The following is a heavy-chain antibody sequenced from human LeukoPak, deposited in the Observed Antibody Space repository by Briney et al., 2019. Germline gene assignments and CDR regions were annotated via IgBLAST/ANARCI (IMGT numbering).Heavy chain of an antibody. CDR1: GGSIRIYY. V-gene: IGHV4-59*08. CDR2: VYYSGST. Sequence: SDTLSLTCTLSGGSIRIYYWSWIRQPPGEGLECIGYVYYSGSTNYNPSLKSRVTISVDTSKNQFSLKLSSVTAADTAVYYCARQTLWFGELGFDAFDIWGQGTMVTVSS. D-gene: IGHD3-10*01. CDR3: ARQTLWFGELGFDAFDI. J-gene: IGHJ3*02.